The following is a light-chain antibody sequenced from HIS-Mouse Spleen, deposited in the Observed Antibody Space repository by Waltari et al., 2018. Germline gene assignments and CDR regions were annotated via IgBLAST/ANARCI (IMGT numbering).Light chain of an antibody. V-gene: IGLV2-14*01. J-gene: IGLJ2*01. Sequence: QSALTQPASVSGSPGPSITIPCTGTSSHVGGYNYVPWYQQHPGKAPKLMIYEVSNRPSGVSNRFSGSKSGNTASLTISGLQAEDEADYYCSSYTSSSTPVVFGGGTKLTVL. CDR3: SSYTSSSTPVV. CDR2: EVS. CDR1: SSHVGGYNY.